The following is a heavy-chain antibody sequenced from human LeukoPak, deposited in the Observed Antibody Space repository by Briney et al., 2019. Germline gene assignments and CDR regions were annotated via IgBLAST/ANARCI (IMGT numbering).Heavy chain of an antibody. Sequence: GESLKISCKASGYSFTSYWIGWVRQMPGKGLEWMGIIYPGDSDTRYSPSFQGQVTISADKSISTAYLQWSSLKASDTAMYYCARRGRYCSSTSCYAPYWGQGTLVTVSP. CDR2: IYPGDSDT. D-gene: IGHD2-2*01. J-gene: IGHJ4*02. CDR3: ARRGRYCSSTSCYAPY. V-gene: IGHV5-51*01. CDR1: GYSFTSYW.